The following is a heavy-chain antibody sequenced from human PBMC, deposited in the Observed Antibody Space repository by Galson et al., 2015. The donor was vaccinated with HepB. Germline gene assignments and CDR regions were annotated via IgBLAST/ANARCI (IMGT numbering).Heavy chain of an antibody. J-gene: IGHJ5*02. V-gene: IGHV4-61*02. D-gene: IGHD2-2*01. CDR3: ARDTYLGYCPIPSCKGFDP. CDR1: GDSMSTNNYF. Sequence: TLSLTCSVSGDSMSTNNYFWSWIRKPAGKGLEWIGRISTTGSTTYNPSLKSRVTMSVDTSKNQFSLKLSSVTAADTAIYYCARDTYLGYCPIPSCKGFDPWGQGTLVTVSS. CDR2: ISTTGST.